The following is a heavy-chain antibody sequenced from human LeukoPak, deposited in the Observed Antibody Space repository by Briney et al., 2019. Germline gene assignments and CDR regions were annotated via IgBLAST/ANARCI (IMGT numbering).Heavy chain of an antibody. J-gene: IGHJ4*01. V-gene: IGHV3-74*01. D-gene: IGHD2-2*01. Sequence: SGGPLRHSCSASGFTFSAYWMHWVRQSPGKGLVGVSRINSYGSSKSYADSVKDRCTISRRIPRNPVYLQMNSLRAEDTAVYYCARVATTSSKWSLDYWGHGTLVTVSS. CDR2: INSYGSSK. CDR1: GFTFSAYW. CDR3: ARVATTSSKWSLDY.